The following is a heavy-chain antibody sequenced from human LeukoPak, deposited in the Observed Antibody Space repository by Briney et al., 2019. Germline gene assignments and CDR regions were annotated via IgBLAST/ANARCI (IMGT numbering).Heavy chain of an antibody. V-gene: IGHV1-2*02. CDR1: GYTFTGYH. D-gene: IGHD2-2*02. J-gene: IGHJ6*02. Sequence: ASVKVSCKASGYTFTGYHMHWVRQAPGQGLEWMGWINPNSGGTNYAQKFQGRVTMTRDTSISTAYMELSRLRSDDTAVYYCARDLSSYCSSTSCYMYYGMDVWGQGTTVTVSS. CDR2: INPNSGGT. CDR3: ARDLSSYCSSTSCYMYYGMDV.